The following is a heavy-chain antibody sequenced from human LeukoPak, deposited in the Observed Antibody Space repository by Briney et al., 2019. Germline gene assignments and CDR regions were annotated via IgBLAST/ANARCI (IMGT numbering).Heavy chain of an antibody. J-gene: IGHJ6*03. CDR1: GFTFSSFD. CDR2: IGTASDT. Sequence: PGGSLRLSCAASGFTFSSFDMHWVRQPTGQGLEWVSTIGTASDTYYPGSLEARFTLSRDNAKNSLYLQMNSLTAGDTAVYYCARGPPRGKYYYMDVWGKGTTVTVSS. CDR3: ARGPPRGKYYYMDV. D-gene: IGHD1-1*01. V-gene: IGHV3-13*01.